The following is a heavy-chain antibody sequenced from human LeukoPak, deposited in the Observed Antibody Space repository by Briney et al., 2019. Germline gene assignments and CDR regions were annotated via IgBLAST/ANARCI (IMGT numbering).Heavy chain of an antibody. V-gene: IGHV3-21*01. J-gene: IGHJ6*02. Sequence: GGSLRLSCAGSGFPFSTYSMNWVRQAPGKGLEWVSSIGSSSSHIYYAGSVKGRFTISRDNAKNSLYLQMNSLRAEDTAVYYCARGGGYYGSGSLHYYYYGMDVWGQGTTVTVSS. CDR1: GFPFSTYS. CDR2: IGSSSSHI. D-gene: IGHD3-10*01. CDR3: ARGGGYYGSGSLHYYYYGMDV.